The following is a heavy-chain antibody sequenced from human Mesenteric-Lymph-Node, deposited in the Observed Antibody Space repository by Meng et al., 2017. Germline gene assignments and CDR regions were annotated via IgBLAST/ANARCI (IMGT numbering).Heavy chain of an antibody. V-gene: IGHV3-49*04. CDR2: IRSETYSETT. CDR3: ARPDVVYCNRGLCYTGLIDY. J-gene: IGHJ4*02. D-gene: IGHD2-8*01. CDR1: GFTFGEYA. Sequence: GESLKISCTTSGFTFGEYAVTWVRQAPGKGLEWVGYIRSETYSETTEYAASVKGRFSISRDDSNSVAHLQMNSLKTEDTAVYYCARPDVVYCNRGLCYTGLIDYWGQGTLVTVSS.